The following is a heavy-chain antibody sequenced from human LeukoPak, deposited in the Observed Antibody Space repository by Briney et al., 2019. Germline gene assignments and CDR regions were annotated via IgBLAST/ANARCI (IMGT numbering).Heavy chain of an antibody. CDR2: IYYSGGT. Sequence: PSETLSLTCAVYGGSYSGYYWSWIRQPPGKGLEWIGYIYYSGGTNYNPSLKSRVTISVDTSKNQFSLKLSSVTAADTAVYYCASATVGAITSFDYWGQGTLVTVSS. V-gene: IGHV4-59*01. J-gene: IGHJ4*02. CDR3: ASATVGAITSFDY. CDR1: GGSYSGYY. D-gene: IGHD1-26*01.